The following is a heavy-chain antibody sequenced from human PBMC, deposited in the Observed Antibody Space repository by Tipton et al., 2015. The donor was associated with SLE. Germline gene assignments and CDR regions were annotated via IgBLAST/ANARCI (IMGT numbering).Heavy chain of an antibody. CDR1: GYTFTTFG. CDR3: ASYSSTSLYYYYGMDV. Sequence: QLVQSGPEVKKPGASVTVSCKASGYTFTTFGFSWVRQAPGQGLEWMGWISTNNGNTNYAQNLQGRVTLTTDTSTSTAYMELRSLKSDDTAVYYCASYSSTSLYYYYGMDVGGQGTTVTVSS. CDR2: ISTNNGNT. V-gene: IGHV1-18*01. J-gene: IGHJ6*02. D-gene: IGHD6-13*01.